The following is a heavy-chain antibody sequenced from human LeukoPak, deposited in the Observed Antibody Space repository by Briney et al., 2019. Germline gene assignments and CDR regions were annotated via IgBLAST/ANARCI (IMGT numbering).Heavy chain of an antibody. CDR3: ARGHRYGFLSGDHYYYYMDV. Sequence: GASVTVSCKASGYTFTGYYMYWVRQAPGQGLDWMGWINPKSGGTNYAQKFQGRVTMTRDTSISTAYMELRRLRSDDTAVYYCARGHRYGFLSGDHYYYYMDVWGKGTSVTISS. CDR1: GYTFTGYY. V-gene: IGHV1-2*02. CDR2: INPKSGGT. D-gene: IGHD5-18*01. J-gene: IGHJ6*03.